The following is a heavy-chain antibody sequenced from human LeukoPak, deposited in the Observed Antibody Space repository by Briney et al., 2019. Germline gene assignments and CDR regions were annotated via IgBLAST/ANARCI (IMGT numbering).Heavy chain of an antibody. CDR3: ARDPDY. J-gene: IGHJ4*02. CDR2: IKQDGSEK. CDR1: GFTFSSYA. Sequence: GGSLRLSCAASGFTFSSYAMSWVRQAPGKGLKWVANIKQDGSEKYYVDSVKGRFTISRDNAKNSLYLQMNSLRAEDTAVYYCARDPDYWGQGTLVTVSS. V-gene: IGHV3-7*01.